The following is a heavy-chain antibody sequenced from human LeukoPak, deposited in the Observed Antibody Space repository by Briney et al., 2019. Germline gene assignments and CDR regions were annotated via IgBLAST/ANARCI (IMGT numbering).Heavy chain of an antibody. CDR1: GFTFNISA. CDR2: ISASGGST. V-gene: IGHV3-23*01. J-gene: IGHJ4*02. Sequence: GGSLRLSCAASGFTFNISAMSWVRQAPGKGLEWVSAISASGGSTYYADSVKGRFTISRDNSKNTLYLQMNSLRAAAEDTAVYYCAKDRYNDILTGCSLFDFWGQGTLVTVSS. CDR3: AKDRYNDILTGCSLFDF. D-gene: IGHD3-9*01.